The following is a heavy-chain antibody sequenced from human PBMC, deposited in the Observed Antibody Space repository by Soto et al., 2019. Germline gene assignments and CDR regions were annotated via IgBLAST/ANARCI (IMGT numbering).Heavy chain of an antibody. Sequence: QVQLVESGGGVVQPGRSLRLSCAASGFTFNDYVMHWVRQAPGKGLEWVAVISYDGSNGYYADSVKGRFTISRDNSNNTVDLQMNSLRTEATAVYYCARDRLRFVEWATYWGQGTVVTVSS. CDR3: ARDRLRFVEWATY. D-gene: IGHD3-3*01. CDR1: GFTFNDYV. V-gene: IGHV3-30-3*01. J-gene: IGHJ4*02. CDR2: ISYDGSNG.